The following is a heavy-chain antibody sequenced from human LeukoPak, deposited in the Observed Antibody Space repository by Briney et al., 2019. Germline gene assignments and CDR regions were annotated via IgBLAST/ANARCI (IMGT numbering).Heavy chain of an antibody. J-gene: IGHJ4*02. D-gene: IGHD1/OR15-1a*01. CDR1: GFTFSSYA. CDR2: ISGNGGST. CDR3: AKDKAAWNNEGFDY. V-gene: IGHV3-23*01. Sequence: GASLRLSCAASGFTFSSYAMSWVRQAPGKGLEWVSAISGNGGSTYYADSVKGRFTISRDNSKNTLYLQLNSLRADDTAVYYCAKDKAAWNNEGFDYWGQGTLVTVSS.